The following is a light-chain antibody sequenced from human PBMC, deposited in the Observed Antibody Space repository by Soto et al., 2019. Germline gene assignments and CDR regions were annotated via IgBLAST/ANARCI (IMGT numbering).Light chain of an antibody. CDR2: GAS. CDR1: QSVNSN. CDR3: QQYNTWYT. J-gene: IGKJ2*01. Sequence: EIVMTQSPGTLSVSPGERATLSCRASQSVNSNLAWFQQKPGQAPRLLIYGASTRATGIPARFSGSGSGTEFTLTIDSLQSEDFAVYYCQQYNTWYTFGQGTKLEIK. V-gene: IGKV3-15*01.